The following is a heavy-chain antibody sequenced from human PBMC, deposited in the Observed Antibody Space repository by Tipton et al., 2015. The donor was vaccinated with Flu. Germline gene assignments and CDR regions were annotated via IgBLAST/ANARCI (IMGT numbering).Heavy chain of an antibody. CDR2: IKRDGSEE. J-gene: IGHJ4*02. D-gene: IGHD3-16*01. Sequence: SLRLSCAASGFTFSSYWINWVRQAPGKGLEWVASIKRDGSEEYYVDSVRGRFTISRDNAKNSLYLQMNSLRAEDTAMYYCARDYWGCFDYGGQGTLVTVSS. CDR1: GFTFSSYW. V-gene: IGHV3-7*01. CDR3: ARDYWGCFDY.